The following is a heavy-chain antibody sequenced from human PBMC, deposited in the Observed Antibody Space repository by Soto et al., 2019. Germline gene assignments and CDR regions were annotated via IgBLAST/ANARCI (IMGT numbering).Heavy chain of an antibody. D-gene: IGHD6-19*01. CDR2: IYHSVST. CDR1: VGSISSGGYS. V-gene: IGHV4-30-2*01. J-gene: IGHJ4*02. CDR3: ASAEGLGAVAVDY. Sequence: QLQLQESGSGLVKPSQTLSLTCAVSVGSISSGGYSWSWIRQPPGKGLEWIGYIYHSVSTYYNPSLKSRVTISVDRSKNQCSLKLSSVPAADTAVYYCASAEGLGAVAVDYWGQGTLVIVSS.